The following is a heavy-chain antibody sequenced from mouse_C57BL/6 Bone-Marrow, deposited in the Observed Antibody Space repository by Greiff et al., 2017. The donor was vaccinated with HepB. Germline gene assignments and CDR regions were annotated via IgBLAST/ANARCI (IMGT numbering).Heavy chain of an antibody. V-gene: IGHV14-4*01. CDR1: GFNIKDDY. J-gene: IGHJ4*01. CDR3: TTMVEY. CDR2: IDPENGDT. Sequence: VQLKEFGVELVRPGASVKLSCTASGFNIKDDYLHWVKLRLEQGLEWIGWIDPENGDTEYASEFQGKATITADTSSSTAYLQLSSLTSEDTAVYYCTTMVEYWGQGTSVTVCS.